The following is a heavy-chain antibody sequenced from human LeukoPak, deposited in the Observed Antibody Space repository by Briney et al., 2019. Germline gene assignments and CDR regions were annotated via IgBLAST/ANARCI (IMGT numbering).Heavy chain of an antibody. V-gene: IGHV3-23*01. CDR2: ISGSGSST. J-gene: IGHJ4*02. CDR1: GFTFSSYA. CDR3: AKDSDILTGYYSY. Sequence: GGSLRLSCAASGFTFSSYAMSWFRQAPGKGLEWVSAISGSGSSTYYADSVKGRFTISRDNSKNTLYLQMNSLRAEDTAVYYCAKDSDILTGYYSYWGQGTLVTVSS. D-gene: IGHD3-9*01.